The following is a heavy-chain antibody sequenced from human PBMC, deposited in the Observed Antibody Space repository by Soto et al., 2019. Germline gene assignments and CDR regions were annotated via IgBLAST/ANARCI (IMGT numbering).Heavy chain of an antibody. CDR2: IRSKAYGGTT. J-gene: IGHJ4*02. CDR1: GFTFGDDA. Sequence: GGSLRLSGTASGFTFGDDAMSWVRQAPGKGLEWVGFIRSKAYGGTTEYAASVKGRFTISRDDSKSIAYLQMNSLKTEDTAVYYCAREPVPPAYYYDSSGYYYPNPPFDYCGQGT. V-gene: IGHV3-49*04. D-gene: IGHD3-22*01. CDR3: AREPVPPAYYYDSSGYYYPNPPFDY.